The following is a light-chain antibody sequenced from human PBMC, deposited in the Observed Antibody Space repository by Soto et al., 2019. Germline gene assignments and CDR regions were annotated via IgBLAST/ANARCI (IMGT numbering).Light chain of an antibody. J-gene: IGKJ3*01. V-gene: IGKV1-33*01. CDR3: QQYGDLPFT. CDR2: DAS. CDR1: EDIRNS. Sequence: DIQMTQSPSSLSASVGDRVTITCQANEDIRNSLHWYQQKPGKAPNLLIYDASNVETGVPSRFSGSGFVTDFTFTISSLQPEDVATYYCQQYGDLPFTFGPGTKVDIK.